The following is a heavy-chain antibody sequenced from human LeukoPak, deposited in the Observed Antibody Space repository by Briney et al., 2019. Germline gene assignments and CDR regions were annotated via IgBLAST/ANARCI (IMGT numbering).Heavy chain of an antibody. J-gene: IGHJ5*02. Sequence: EASVKVSCKASGGTFSSYAISWVRQAPGQGLEWMGGIIPIFGTANYAQKFQGRVTITTDESTSTAYMELSSLRSEDTAVYYCAREFDSSGYYYDVRGGWFDPWGQGTLVTVSS. CDR3: AREFDSSGYYYDVRGGWFDP. V-gene: IGHV1-69*05. CDR2: IIPIFGTA. CDR1: GGTFSSYA. D-gene: IGHD3-22*01.